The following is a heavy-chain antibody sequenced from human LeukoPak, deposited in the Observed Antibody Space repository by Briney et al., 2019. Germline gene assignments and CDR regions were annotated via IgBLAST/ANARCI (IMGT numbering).Heavy chain of an antibody. CDR2: INPNSGAT. J-gene: IGHJ4*02. Sequence: ASVKVSCKASGYTLTGYYLHWVRQAPGQGLQWMSWINPNSGATNYDQKFKDRFTMTRDTSYTTAYMELRSLRSDDTAVYYCARGMPVAGSDYWGQGTLVTVSS. CDR1: GYTLTGYY. CDR3: ARGMPVAGSDY. V-gene: IGHV1-2*02. D-gene: IGHD6-19*01.